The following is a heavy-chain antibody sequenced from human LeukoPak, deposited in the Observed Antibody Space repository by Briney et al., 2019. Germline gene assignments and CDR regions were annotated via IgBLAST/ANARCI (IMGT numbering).Heavy chain of an antibody. D-gene: IGHD3-10*01. CDR3: ASGYGPGSYYNYY. V-gene: IGHV4-34*01. J-gene: IGHJ4*02. CDR1: GGSFSGYY. CDR2: INHSGST. Sequence: PSETLSLTCAVYGGSFSGYYWSWIRQPPGKGLEWIGEINHSGSTNYNPSLKSRVTISVDTSKNQFSLKLSSVTAADTAVYYRASGYGPGSYYNYYWGQGTLVTVSS.